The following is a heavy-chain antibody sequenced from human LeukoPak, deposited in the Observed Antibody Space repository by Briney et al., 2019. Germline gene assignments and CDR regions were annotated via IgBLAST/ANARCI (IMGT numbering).Heavy chain of an antibody. CDR3: ARVRYSYELDY. CDR2: IEHSGST. D-gene: IGHD5-18*01. J-gene: IGHJ4*02. CDR1: GCSISSTKW. V-gene: IGHV4-4*02. Sequence: SETLSLTCAVSGCSISSTKWWSWVRQPPGKGLEWIGEIEHSGSTNSNPSLKSRVTISVDTSKNQFSLKLSSVTAADTAVYYCARVRYSYELDYWGQGTLVTVSS.